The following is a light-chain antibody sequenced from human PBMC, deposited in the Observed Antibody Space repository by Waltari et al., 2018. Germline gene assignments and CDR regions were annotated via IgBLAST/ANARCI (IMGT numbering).Light chain of an antibody. CDR3: VQSTHFPRT. Sequence: DIVLTQTPLSSPVTLGQPASISCRSNQALLHSNGNTYLIWVQQKPGQPPRLLIYHMSNRFSGVPDRFSGSGAGTDFTLKISRVEAEDVAVYYCVQSTHFPRTFGQGTKLEIK. J-gene: IGKJ1*01. V-gene: IGKV2-24*01. CDR1: QALLHSNGNTY. CDR2: HMS.